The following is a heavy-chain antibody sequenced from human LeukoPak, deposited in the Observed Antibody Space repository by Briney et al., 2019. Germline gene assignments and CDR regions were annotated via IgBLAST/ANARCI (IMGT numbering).Heavy chain of an antibody. D-gene: IGHD5-12*01. V-gene: IGHV3-23*01. CDR1: GFTFSTQA. Sequence: GGSLRLSCAASGFTFSTQAMSWVRQAPGKGLEWVSTIGGTDDRTFYRDSVKGRFTISRDNSKNTLYLQVSSLRADDTAVYYCMKDGPGYDIFFEFWGQGTLVTVSS. CDR2: IGGTDDRT. CDR3: MKDGPGYDIFFEF. J-gene: IGHJ4*02.